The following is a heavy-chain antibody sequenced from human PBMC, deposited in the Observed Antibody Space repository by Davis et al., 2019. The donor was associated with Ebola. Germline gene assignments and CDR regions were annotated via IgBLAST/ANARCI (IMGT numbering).Heavy chain of an antibody. Sequence: GESLKISCAASGFTFSGYEMNWVRQAPGKGLEWVSYISSRGSTIYYADSVKGRFTISRDNAKNSLNLQMNSLRAEDTAVYYCARDVTGTVDVWGQGTTVTVSS. CDR3: ARDVTGTVDV. CDR2: ISSRGSTI. J-gene: IGHJ6*02. CDR1: GFTFSGYE. D-gene: IGHD1-20*01. V-gene: IGHV3-48*03.